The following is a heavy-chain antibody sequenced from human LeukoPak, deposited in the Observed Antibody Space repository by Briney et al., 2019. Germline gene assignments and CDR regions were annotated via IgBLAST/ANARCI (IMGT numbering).Heavy chain of an antibody. Sequence: ASVKVSCKASGYTFTSYDINWVRQATGQGLEWMGWMNPNSGNTGHAQKFQGRVTMTRNTSISTAYMELSSLRSEDTAVYYCARVSSSWYWALNYWGQGTLVTVSS. J-gene: IGHJ4*02. CDR3: ARVSSSWYWALNY. V-gene: IGHV1-8*01. D-gene: IGHD6-13*01. CDR2: MNPNSGNT. CDR1: GYTFTSYD.